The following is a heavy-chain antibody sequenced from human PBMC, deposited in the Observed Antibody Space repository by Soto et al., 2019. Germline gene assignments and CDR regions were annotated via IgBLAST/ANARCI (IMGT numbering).Heavy chain of an antibody. CDR1: GDSISDYY. J-gene: IGHJ5*02. CDR2: IYYSGST. Sequence: PSETLSLTCTVSGDSISDYYWSWIRQPPGKGLEWIGYIYYSGSTNYNPSLKSRATISIDTSKNQFSLKVSSVTAADTAVYYCARRITVFGVVQFDPWGQGTLVTVSS. CDR3: ARRITVFGVVQFDP. V-gene: IGHV4-59*01. D-gene: IGHD3-3*01.